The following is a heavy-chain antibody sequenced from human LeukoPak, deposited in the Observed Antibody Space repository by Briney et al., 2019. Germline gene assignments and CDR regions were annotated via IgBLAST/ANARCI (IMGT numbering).Heavy chain of an antibody. D-gene: IGHD3-22*01. Sequence: ASVKVSCKASGYTFTSYGISWVRQAPGQGLEWMEWISAYNGNTNYAQKLQGRVTMTTDTSTSTAYMELRSLRSDDTAVYYCARARENYYDSSGYWRYFDYWGQGTLVTVSS. V-gene: IGHV1-18*01. CDR1: GYTFTSYG. J-gene: IGHJ4*02. CDR3: ARARENYYDSSGYWRYFDY. CDR2: ISAYNGNT.